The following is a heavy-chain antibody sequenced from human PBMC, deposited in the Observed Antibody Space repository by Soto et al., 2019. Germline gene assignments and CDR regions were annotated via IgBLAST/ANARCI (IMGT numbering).Heavy chain of an antibody. D-gene: IGHD2-2*01. J-gene: IGHJ5*02. CDR1: GFTFSSYA. V-gene: IGHV3-23*01. CDR3: AKDGGCSSTSCYLAANWFDP. Sequence: PGGSLRLSCAASGFTFSSYAMSWVRQAPGKGLEWVSAISGSGGSTYYADSVKGRFTISGDNSKNTLYLQMNSLRAEDTAVYYCAKDGGCSSTSCYLAANWFDPWGQGTLVTVSS. CDR2: ISGSGGST.